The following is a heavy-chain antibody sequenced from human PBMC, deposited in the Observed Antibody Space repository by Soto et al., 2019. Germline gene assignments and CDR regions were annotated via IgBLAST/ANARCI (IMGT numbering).Heavy chain of an antibody. CDR1: GVTFTYAW. CDR3: TTDSAYYDTGYFDF. J-gene: IGHJ4*02. V-gene: IGHV3-15*01. CDR2: IKSKNDAGTR. D-gene: IGHD3-22*01. Sequence: GGSLRLSCAASGVTFTYAWMSWVRQAPGKGLGWVGRIKSKNDAGTRDYAAHVKGRFTISREDSKQMVFLQMNSLTAEDTAVYYCTTDSAYYDTGYFDFWGQGAQVTVSS.